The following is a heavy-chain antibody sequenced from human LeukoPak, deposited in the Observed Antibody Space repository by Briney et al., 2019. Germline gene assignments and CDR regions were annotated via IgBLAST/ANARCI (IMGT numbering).Heavy chain of an antibody. CDR1: GGSFSGYY. CDR2: INHSGST. J-gene: IGHJ5*02. CDR3: ARGSYYGSGSYYKPRGFDP. V-gene: IGHV4-34*01. Sequence: SGTLSLTCAVYGGSFSGYYWSWIRQPPGKGLEWIGEINHSGSTNYNPSIKSRVTISVDTSKNQFSLKLSSVTAADTAVYYCARGSYYGSGSYYKPRGFDPWGQGTLVTASS. D-gene: IGHD3-10*01.